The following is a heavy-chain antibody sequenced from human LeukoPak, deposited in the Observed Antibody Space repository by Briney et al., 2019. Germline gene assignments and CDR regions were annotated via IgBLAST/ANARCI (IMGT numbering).Heavy chain of an antibody. Sequence: PGGSLRLSCAASGFTFSSYAMSWVRQAPGKGLEWVSAISGSGGSTYYADSVKGRFTISRDNSKNTLYLQMNSLKTEDTAVYYCTCNTIAAAGIDYWGQGTLVTVSS. CDR3: TCNTIAAAGIDY. D-gene: IGHD6-13*01. CDR2: ISGSGGST. V-gene: IGHV3-23*01. CDR1: GFTFSSYA. J-gene: IGHJ4*02.